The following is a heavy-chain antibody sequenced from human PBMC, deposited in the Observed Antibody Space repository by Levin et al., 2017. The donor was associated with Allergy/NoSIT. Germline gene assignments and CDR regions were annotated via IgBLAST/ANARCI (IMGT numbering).Heavy chain of an antibody. J-gene: IGHJ4*02. CDR2: ISGSDGST. CDR3: AKDTPALSAGPYFDY. Sequence: QTGGSLRLSCAASGFTFSSYAMSWVRQAPGKGLEWVSGISGSDGSTYYADSVKGRFTISRDNSKNTMYLQMNSLRAEDTAVYYCAKDTPALSAGPYFDYWGQGTLVTVSS. D-gene: IGHD2-2*01. V-gene: IGHV3-23*01. CDR1: GFTFSSYA.